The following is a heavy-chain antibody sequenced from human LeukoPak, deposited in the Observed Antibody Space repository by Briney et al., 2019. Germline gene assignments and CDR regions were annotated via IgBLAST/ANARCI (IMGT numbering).Heavy chain of an antibody. CDR1: GYAFTSYY. CDR2: INPSGGST. J-gene: IGHJ6*03. Sequence: ASVKVSCKASGYAFTSYYMYWVRQAPGQGLEWMGVINPSGGSTSYAQKFQGRVTMTRDTSTSTIYMELSSLRSEDTAIYYCTKAEVAGKAYYYYMDVWGKGTTVTVSS. CDR3: TKAEVAGKAYYYYMDV. V-gene: IGHV1-46*01. D-gene: IGHD6-19*01.